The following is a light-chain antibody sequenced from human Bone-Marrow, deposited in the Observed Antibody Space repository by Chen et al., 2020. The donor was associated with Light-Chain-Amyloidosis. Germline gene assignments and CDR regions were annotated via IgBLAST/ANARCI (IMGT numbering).Light chain of an antibody. J-gene: IGLJ2*01. CDR1: DLPMKY. Sequence: SYELPQPPSVSVSPGQTARITCSGDDLPMKYAYGYQQKPGQAPVLVIHRDTERPSGISERFSGSSSGTTATLTISGVQAEDEADYHCQSADSSGTYEVIFGGGTKLTVL. V-gene: IGLV3-25*03. CDR2: RDT. CDR3: QSADSSGTYEVI.